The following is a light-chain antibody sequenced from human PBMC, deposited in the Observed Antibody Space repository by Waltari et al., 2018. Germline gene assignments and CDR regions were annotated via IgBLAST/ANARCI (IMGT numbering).Light chain of an antibody. Sequence: DVVMTQSPDSLAVSLGERATINCKSSQSVLYSSNNKNYLAWFQKKPGQPPKLLIYWASSRESGVPDRFSGSGSGTEFTLTISSLQAEDVAVYYCQQYYTSPQTFGQGTKLEIK. CDR2: WAS. CDR3: QQYYTSPQT. V-gene: IGKV4-1*01. CDR1: QSVLYSSNNKNY. J-gene: IGKJ2*01.